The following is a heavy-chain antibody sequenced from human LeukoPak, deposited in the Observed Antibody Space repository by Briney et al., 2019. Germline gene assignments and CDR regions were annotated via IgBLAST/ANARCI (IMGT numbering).Heavy chain of an antibody. Sequence: GRSLRLSCAASGFTFNSYGMHWVRQAPGKGLEWVGVIWFDGSNTRYADSVKGRFTIARDDSKNTVYLQMNSLRVEDTAVYYCGRGNFPHCSGDCFDSWGQGTLVTVSS. D-gene: IGHD2-21*02. CDR2: IWFDGSNT. CDR1: GFTFNSYG. J-gene: IGHJ4*02. CDR3: GRGNFPHCSGDCFDS. V-gene: IGHV3-33*01.